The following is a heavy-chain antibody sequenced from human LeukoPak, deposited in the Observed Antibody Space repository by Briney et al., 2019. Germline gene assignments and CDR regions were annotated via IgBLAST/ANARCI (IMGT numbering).Heavy chain of an antibody. CDR2: INSDGSST. CDR1: GFTFNYYS. D-gene: IGHD5-18*01. CDR3: ARARIQIWPYYYMDV. J-gene: IGHJ6*03. Sequence: GRSLRLSCAASGFTFNYYSMHWVRQVPGKGLVWVSHINSDGSSTNYADSVKGRFTISRDNAKNTLYLQMNSLRAEDTALYYCARARIQIWPYYYMDVWGKGTTVTVSS. V-gene: IGHV3-74*01.